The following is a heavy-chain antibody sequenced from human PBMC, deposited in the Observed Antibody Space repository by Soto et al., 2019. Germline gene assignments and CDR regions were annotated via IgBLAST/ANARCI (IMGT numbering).Heavy chain of an antibody. CDR2: LSWNGVTI. J-gene: IGHJ6*02. CDR1: GLTFDDYA. V-gene: IGHV3-9*01. D-gene: IGHD2-15*01. CDR3: PASRAYLRSDSSGFHYGMDV. Sequence: EVQLVESGGDLVQPGRSLRLSCAASGLTFDDYAMHWVRQVPGKGLQWVSGLSWNGVTIGYAASVKGRFTISRDNAKTSLYPQMNALSPDDTALSYCPASRAYLRSDSSGFHYGMDVWGLGTTVTVS.